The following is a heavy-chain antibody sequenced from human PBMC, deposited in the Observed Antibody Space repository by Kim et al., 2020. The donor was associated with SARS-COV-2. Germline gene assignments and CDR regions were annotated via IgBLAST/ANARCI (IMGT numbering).Heavy chain of an antibody. Sequence: GGSLRLSCAASGFTFSDYSMNWVRQAPGKGLEWVSSIDSSSRYIYYGDSVKGRFTISRDNAKNSLYLQMKSLRAEDTAVYYCARNYHNSGYYYGDYWGQGTLVTVSS. J-gene: IGHJ4*02. CDR1: GFTFSDYS. D-gene: IGHD3-22*01. V-gene: IGHV3-21*01. CDR3: ARNYHNSGYYYGDY. CDR2: IDSSSRYI.